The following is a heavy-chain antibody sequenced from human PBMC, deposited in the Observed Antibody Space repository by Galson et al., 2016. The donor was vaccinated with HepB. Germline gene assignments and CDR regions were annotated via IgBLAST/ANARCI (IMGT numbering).Heavy chain of an antibody. CDR3: AALDHGRDV. D-gene: IGHD3/OR15-3a*01. Sequence: SLRLSCAASGFTFDAYAMNWVRQAPGRGLEWVAGISWDGGSRGYAGSVKGRFTISRDNAKKSLYLQMNSLRDEDTAVYYCAALDHGRDVWGQGTTVTVSS. V-gene: IGHV3-9*01. CDR1: GFTFDAYA. CDR2: ISWDGGSR. J-gene: IGHJ6*02.